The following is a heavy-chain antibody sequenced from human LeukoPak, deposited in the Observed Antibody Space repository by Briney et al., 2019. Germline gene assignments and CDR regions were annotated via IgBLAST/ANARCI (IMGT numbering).Heavy chain of an antibody. CDR1: GYTFTSYA. D-gene: IGHD3-10*01. V-gene: IGHV1-3*01. J-gene: IGHJ5*02. CDR2: INAGNGNT. Sequence: ASVKVSCKASGYTFTSYAMHWVRQAPGQRLEWMGWINAGNGNTKYSQKFQGRVTITRDTSASTAYMELSNLRSEDTAVYYCARQGGLLWFGELYNWFDPWGQGTLVTVSS. CDR3: ARQGGLLWFGELYNWFDP.